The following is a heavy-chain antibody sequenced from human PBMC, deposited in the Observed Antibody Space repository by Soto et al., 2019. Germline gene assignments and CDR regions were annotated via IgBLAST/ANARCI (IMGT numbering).Heavy chain of an antibody. CDR1: GGTFSSYA. V-gene: IGHV1-69*13. Sequence: SVKVSWKASGGTFSSYAISWVRQAPGQGLEWMGGIIPIFGTANYAQKFQGRVTITADESTSTAYMELSSLRSEDTAVNYCTLEGAVATFDYWGQGTLVTVSS. CDR2: IIPIFGTA. D-gene: IGHD6-19*01. J-gene: IGHJ4*02. CDR3: TLEGAVATFDY.